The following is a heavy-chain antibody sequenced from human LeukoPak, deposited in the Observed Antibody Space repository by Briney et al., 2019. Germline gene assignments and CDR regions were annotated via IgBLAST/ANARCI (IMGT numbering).Heavy chain of an antibody. Sequence: PGGSLRLSCAASGFTFRYSAMSWVRQAPGKGLEWVSTVTGDGITTYYGNSVKGRFTISRDNSKNTVYLQLNSLRADDTAVYYCAKDSPLVGYTRDWSSNSLDHWGQGTLVTVSS. CDR1: GFTFRYSA. V-gene: IGHV3-23*01. CDR2: VTGDGITT. J-gene: IGHJ4*02. D-gene: IGHD2-2*02. CDR3: AKDSPLVGYTRDWSSNSLDH.